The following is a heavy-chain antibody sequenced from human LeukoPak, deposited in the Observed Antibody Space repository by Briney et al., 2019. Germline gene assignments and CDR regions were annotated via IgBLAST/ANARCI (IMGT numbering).Heavy chain of an antibody. CDR2: IYYSGST. CDR3: AREQQLVRGMDV. Sequence: PSETLSLTCTVSGGSISSGGYYWSWIRQHPGKGLEWIGYIYYSGSTYYNPSLKSRVTISVDTSKNQLSLKLSSVTAADTAVYYCAREQQLVRGMDVWGKGTTVTVSS. J-gene: IGHJ6*03. D-gene: IGHD6-13*01. CDR1: GGSISSGGYY. V-gene: IGHV4-31*03.